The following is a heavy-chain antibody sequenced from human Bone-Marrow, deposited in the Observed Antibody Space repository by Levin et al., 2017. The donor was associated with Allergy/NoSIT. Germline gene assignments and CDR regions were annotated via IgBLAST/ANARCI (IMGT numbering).Heavy chain of an antibody. Sequence: PGGSLRLSCAASGFTFRDYYMGFLRQAPGKGLEWVSYISNSGSSTYYADSVKGRFTISRDNAKNSLYLQMNSLRAEDTAVFYCARAKSDAYDIWGQGTMVTVSS. J-gene: IGHJ3*02. V-gene: IGHV3-11*01. CDR1: GFTFRDYY. CDR3: ARAKSDAYDI. CDR2: ISNSGSST.